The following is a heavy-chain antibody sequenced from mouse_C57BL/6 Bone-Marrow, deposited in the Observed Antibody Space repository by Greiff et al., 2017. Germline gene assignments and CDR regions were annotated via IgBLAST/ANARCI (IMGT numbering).Heavy chain of an antibody. V-gene: IGHV1-26*01. J-gene: IGHJ1*03. CDR1: GYTFTDYY. CDR3: GRDGYLYWYLVV. CDR2: INPNNGGT. D-gene: IGHD2-3*01. Sequence: EVQLQQSGPELVKPGASVKISCQASGYTFTDYYMNWVKQSHGKSLEWIGDINPNNGGTSYNQKFKGKATLTVDKSSSTAYVELRSLPSEDSAVYYCGRDGYLYWYLVVWGTRTTVSVSS.